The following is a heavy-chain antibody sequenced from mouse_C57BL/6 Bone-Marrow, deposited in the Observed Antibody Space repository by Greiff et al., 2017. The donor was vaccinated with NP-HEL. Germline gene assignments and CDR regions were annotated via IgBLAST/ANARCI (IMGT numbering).Heavy chain of an antibody. D-gene: IGHD2-2*01. V-gene: IGHV1-15*01. Sequence: VKLQESGAELVRPGASVTLSCKASGYTFTDYEMHWVKQTPVHGLEWIGAIDPETGGTAYNQKFKGKAILTADKSSSTAYMELRSLTSEDSAVYYCTRDGYDGSWFAYWGQGTLVTVSA. CDR3: TRDGYDGSWFAY. CDR2: IDPETGGT. J-gene: IGHJ3*01. CDR1: GYTFTDYE.